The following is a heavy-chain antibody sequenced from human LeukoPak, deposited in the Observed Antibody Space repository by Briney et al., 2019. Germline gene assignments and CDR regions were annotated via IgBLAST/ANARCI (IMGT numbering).Heavy chain of an antibody. Sequence: ASVKVSCKASGVTFSSYAIIWVRQAPGQGLEWIGWINTISGGTNYAQKFQGRVTMTRDTSISTAYMELSRLTSDDTAVYYCARGREVAGTVGYWGHGTLVTVSS. D-gene: IGHD6-19*01. CDR3: ARGREVAGTVGY. V-gene: IGHV1-2*02. J-gene: IGHJ4*01. CDR2: INTISGGT. CDR1: GVTFSSYA.